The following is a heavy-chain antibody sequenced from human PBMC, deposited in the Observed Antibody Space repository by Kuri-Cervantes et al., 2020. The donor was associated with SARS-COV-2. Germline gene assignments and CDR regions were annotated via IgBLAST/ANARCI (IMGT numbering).Heavy chain of an antibody. CDR3: ARGKSPRSGWLEFDYYYYYMDV. D-gene: IGHD6-19*01. Sequence: GGSLRLSCAASGFTFSSYSMNWVRQAPGKGLEWVSSISSSSSYIYYADSVKGRFTIPRDNAKNSLYLQMNSLRAEDTAVYYCARGKSPRSGWLEFDYYYYYMDVWGKGTTVTVSS. J-gene: IGHJ6*03. CDR2: ISSSSSYI. CDR1: GFTFSSYS. V-gene: IGHV3-21*01.